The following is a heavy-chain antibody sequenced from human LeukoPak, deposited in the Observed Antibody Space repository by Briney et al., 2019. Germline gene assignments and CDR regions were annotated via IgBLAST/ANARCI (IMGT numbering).Heavy chain of an antibody. Sequence: SETLSLTCTVSGVSVSSSSYFWGWIRQPPGKGLEWIGSIYCSVGTYYNPSLKSRVTISVDTSNNQFSLKLSYVTAADTAVYYCARIVGYSAGYYDYWGQGTLVTVSS. V-gene: IGHV4-39*01. CDR1: GVSVSSSSYF. D-gene: IGHD5-18*01. CDR2: IYCSVGT. CDR3: ARIVGYSAGYYDY. J-gene: IGHJ4*02.